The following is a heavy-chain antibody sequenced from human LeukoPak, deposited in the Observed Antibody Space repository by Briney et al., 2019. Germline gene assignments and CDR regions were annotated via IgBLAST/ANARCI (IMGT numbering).Heavy chain of an antibody. Sequence: SETLSLTCTVSGGSISSSSYYWGWIRQPPGKGLEWIGSIYYSGSTYYNPSLKSRVTMSVDTSKNQFSLKLSSVTAADTAVYYCARGGFWSGYYIPRGYNWFDPWGQGTLVTVSS. CDR2: IYYSGST. J-gene: IGHJ5*02. D-gene: IGHD3-3*01. CDR1: GGSISSSSYY. V-gene: IGHV4-39*07. CDR3: ARGGFWSGYYIPRGYNWFDP.